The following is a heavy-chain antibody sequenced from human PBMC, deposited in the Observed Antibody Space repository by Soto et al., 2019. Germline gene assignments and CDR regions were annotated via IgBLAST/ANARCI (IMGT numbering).Heavy chain of an antibody. V-gene: IGHV1-24*01. CDR3: ATHLGKHLEPGY. CDR2: FDPEDGET. CDR1: GYSINDLS. Sequence: ASVKVSSKXCGYSINDLSMYSVRQAPGKGLEWMGGFDPEDGETIYAQKFQGRVTMTEDTSTDTAYMELSSLRSEDTAVYYCATHLGKHLEPGYWGHGTLVTGS. D-gene: IGHD7-27*01. J-gene: IGHJ4*01.